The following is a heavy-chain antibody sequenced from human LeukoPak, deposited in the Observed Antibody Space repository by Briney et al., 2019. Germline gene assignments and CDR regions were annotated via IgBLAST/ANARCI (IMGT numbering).Heavy chain of an antibody. CDR3: ARTRFTIFGVVIAGWFDP. V-gene: IGHV4-34*01. Sequence: SETLSLTCAVYGGSFSGYYWSWIRQPPGKGLEWIGEINHSGSTNYNPSLKSRVTISVDTSKNQFSLKLSSVTAADTAVYYCARTRFTIFGVVIAGWFDPWGQGTLVTVSS. CDR2: INHSGST. J-gene: IGHJ5*02. D-gene: IGHD3-3*01. CDR1: GGSFSGYY.